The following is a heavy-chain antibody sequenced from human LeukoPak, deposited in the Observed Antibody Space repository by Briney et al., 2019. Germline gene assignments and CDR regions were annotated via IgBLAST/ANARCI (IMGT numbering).Heavy chain of an antibody. CDR3: ARSKGNYCSGGTCPGRLFDC. Sequence: AASVKVSCKASGYTFTSYDFNWVRQATGQRPEWMGWMSPNSGDTGYAQKFQDRVTMTRNTSISTAYMELSSLRSDDTAVYYCARSKGNYCSGGTCPGRLFDCWGQGTLVTVSS. D-gene: IGHD2-15*01. CDR1: GYTFTSYD. V-gene: IGHV1-8*01. CDR2: MSPNSGDT. J-gene: IGHJ4*02.